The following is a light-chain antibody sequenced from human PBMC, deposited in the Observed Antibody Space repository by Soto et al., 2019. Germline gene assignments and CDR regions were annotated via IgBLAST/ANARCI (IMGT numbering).Light chain of an antibody. J-gene: IGLJ7*01. V-gene: IGLV1-47*01. Sequence: QSVLTQPPSASGTPGQRVTISCSGSSSNIGSNYVYWYRQLPGTAPKLLIYRNNQRPSGVPDRFSGSKSGTSASLAISGRRSEDEADYYCAAWDDSLSGALFGGGTQLTVL. CDR1: SSNIGSNY. CDR2: RNN. CDR3: AAWDDSLSGAL.